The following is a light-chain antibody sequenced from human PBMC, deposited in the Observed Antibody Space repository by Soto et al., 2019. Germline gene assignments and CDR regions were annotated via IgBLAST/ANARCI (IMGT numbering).Light chain of an antibody. J-gene: IGKJ4*01. Sequence: EIVMTQSPATLSVSPGERVTLSCRASQSLTRNLAWYQHKPGQSPRLLIYGASSRATGIPDRFSGSGSGTDFTLTISRLEPEDFAVYYCQQYGSSPATFGGGTKVDIK. CDR2: GAS. CDR1: QSLTRN. V-gene: IGKV3-20*01. CDR3: QQYGSSPAT.